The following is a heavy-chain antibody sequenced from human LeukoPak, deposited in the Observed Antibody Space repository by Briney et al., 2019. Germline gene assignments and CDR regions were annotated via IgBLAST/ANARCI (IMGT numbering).Heavy chain of an antibody. V-gene: IGHV4-61*02. D-gene: IGHD1-26*01. J-gene: IGHJ4*02. CDR2: IYSSVTT. CDR3: ARSGGRLAQLDY. Sequence: SETLSLTCTVSGGSISSGLYYWNWIRQPAGKGLEWIGRIYSSVTTYNPSLKSRVTISVDTSKNQFSLKLRSVTAADTAVYYCARSGGRLAQLDYWGQGTLVTVSS. CDR1: GGSISSGLYY.